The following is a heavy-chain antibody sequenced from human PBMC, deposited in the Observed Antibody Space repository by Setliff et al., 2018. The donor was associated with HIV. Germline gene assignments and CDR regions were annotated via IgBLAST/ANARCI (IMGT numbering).Heavy chain of an antibody. V-gene: IGHV4-59*12. Sequence: ASETLSLTCSVSGYSISRSYYWSWIRPPPGKGLEWIGYIYYSGSTNYNPSLKSRVTISVDTSKNQFSLKLSSVSAADTAVYYCARVSKTYWYSIPRDYYHHIDVWGKGTTVTVSS. J-gene: IGHJ6*04. CDR2: IYYSGST. D-gene: IGHD2-8*02. CDR1: GYSISRSYY. CDR3: ARVSKTYWYSIPRDYYHHIDV.